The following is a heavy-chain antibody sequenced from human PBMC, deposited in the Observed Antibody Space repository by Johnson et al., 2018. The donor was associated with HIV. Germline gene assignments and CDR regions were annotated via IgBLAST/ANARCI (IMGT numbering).Heavy chain of an antibody. CDR2: IYSDGRT. CDR1: GFNVDDDA. CDR3: ARNGLIPAAKGVAFDI. V-gene: IGHV3-20*04. Sequence: VQLVESGGGVVRPGGSLRLSCAASGFNVDDDALSWVRQAPGKGLEWVSIIYSDGRTYYADSVKGRFTISRDNAKNSLYLQMNSLRAEDTAVYYCARNGLIPAAKGVAFDIWGHGTTVTVSS. D-gene: IGHD2-2*01. J-gene: IGHJ3*02.